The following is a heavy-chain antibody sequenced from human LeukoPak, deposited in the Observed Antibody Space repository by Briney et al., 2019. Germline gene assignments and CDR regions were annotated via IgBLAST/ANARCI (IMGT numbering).Heavy chain of an antibody. V-gene: IGHV4-39*06. CDR2: IHYTGIV. D-gene: IGHD1-7*01. J-gene: IGHJ5*02. CDR3: AREITGTTSGWFDP. CDR1: DGSISGTPYF. Sequence: SETLSLTCSVSDGSISGTPYFWGWFRQPPGKGPEWIGNIHYTGIVYYSPSLQSRVTISVDTSKNQFPLKLYSLTAADTAVYYCAREITGTTSGWFDPWGQGTLVTVSS.